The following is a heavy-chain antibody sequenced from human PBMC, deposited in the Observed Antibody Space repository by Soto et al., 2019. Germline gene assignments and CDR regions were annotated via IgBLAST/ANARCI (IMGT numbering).Heavy chain of an antibody. D-gene: IGHD6-13*01. J-gene: IGHJ1*01. CDR1: GFTFDDYA. V-gene: IGHV3-9*01. CDR3: VKDESINWYSGHFRH. Sequence: GGSLRLFCAASGFTFDDYAMHWVRQVPGKGLEWVSGINWNSGSIGYGDSVKGRFAISRDNAKNSLHLQMNSLSAEDTAFYYCVKDESINWYSGHFRHWGQGTLVTVSS. CDR2: INWNSGSI.